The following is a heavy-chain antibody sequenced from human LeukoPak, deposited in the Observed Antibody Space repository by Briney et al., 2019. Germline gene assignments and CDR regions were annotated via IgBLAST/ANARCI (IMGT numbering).Heavy chain of an antibody. CDR1: GFTFSSYW. CDR3: ARAYSGTYYAFDV. J-gene: IGHJ3*01. CDR2: IKSDGSST. V-gene: IGHV3-74*01. Sequence: GGSLRLSCAASGFTFSSYWMHWVRQAPGKGLVWVSRIKSDGSSTNYADSVKGRFTISRDTAKNTQYLQMNSRRAEDTAVYYCARAYSGTYYAFDVWGQGTMVTVSS. D-gene: IGHD1-26*01.